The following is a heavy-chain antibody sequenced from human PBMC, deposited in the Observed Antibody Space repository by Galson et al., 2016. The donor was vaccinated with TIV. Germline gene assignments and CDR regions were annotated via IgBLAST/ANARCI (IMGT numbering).Heavy chain of an antibody. CDR3: VREPWSGDQRSFDL. J-gene: IGHJ2*01. V-gene: IGHV3-9*01. CDR2: IKWNSEST. D-gene: IGHD1-26*01. CDR1: GFHFVGHA. Sequence: LSCAASGFHFVGHAMEWVRLVPGKGLEWVSGIKWNSESTDYIDSVRGRFTIPRADAKNSLSLQMNSLRPEDTALYFCVREPWSGDQRSFDLWGRGTLVTVSS.